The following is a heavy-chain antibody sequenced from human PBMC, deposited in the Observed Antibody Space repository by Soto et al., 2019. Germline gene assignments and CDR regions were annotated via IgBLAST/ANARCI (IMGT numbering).Heavy chain of an antibody. CDR1: GFTFSSYA. CDR3: AKDPRSYGDYAEDFDY. D-gene: IGHD4-17*01. CDR2: ISGSGGST. V-gene: IGHV3-23*01. J-gene: IGHJ4*02. Sequence: EVQLLESGGGLVQPGGSLRLSCAASGFTFSSYAMSWVRQAPGKGLEWVPAISGSGGSTYYADSVKGRFTISRDNSKNTLYLQMNSLRAEDTAVYYCAKDPRSYGDYAEDFDYWGQGTLVTVSS.